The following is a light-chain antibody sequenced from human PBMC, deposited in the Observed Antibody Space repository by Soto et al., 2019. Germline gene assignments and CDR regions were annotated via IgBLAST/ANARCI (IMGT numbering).Light chain of an antibody. CDR1: QSLVHSDGNTY. CDR3: MKTTQFPLT. Sequence: DIVLTQTPLSSPVTLGQPASISCRSSQSLVHSDGNTYLNWLQQRPGQPPRLLIYEVSNRFSGVRDRFSGSGAGTDFTLEISRVEAEDVGVYYCMKTTQFPLTFGGGTKVEIK. V-gene: IGKV2-24*01. J-gene: IGKJ4*01. CDR2: EVS.